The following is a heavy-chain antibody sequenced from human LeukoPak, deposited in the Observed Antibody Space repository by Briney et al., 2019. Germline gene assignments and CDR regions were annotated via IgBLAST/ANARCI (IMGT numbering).Heavy chain of an antibody. CDR3: AKGPVLLGGMDV. CDR2: ISYDGSNK. D-gene: IGHD3-10*01. Sequence: GRSLRLSCAASGFTFSSYGMHWVRQAPGKGLEWVAVISYDGSNKYYADSVKGRFTISRDNSQNTLYLQMNSLRAEDTAVYYCAKGPVLLGGMDVWGQGTTVTVSS. J-gene: IGHJ6*02. CDR1: GFTFSSYG. V-gene: IGHV3-30*18.